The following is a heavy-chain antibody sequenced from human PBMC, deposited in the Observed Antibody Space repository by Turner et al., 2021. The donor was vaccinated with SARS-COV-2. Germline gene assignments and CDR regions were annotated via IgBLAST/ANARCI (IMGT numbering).Heavy chain of an antibody. CDR1: VFTFSSYA. V-gene: IGHV3-23*01. CDR3: AKDQGIAVAGTWEFFDL. Sequence: VQLLESGGGLVQPGGSLRLSCSASVFTFSSYAMSWVRQEPGKGLEWVTAISGSGGSTYSADSVKGRFTISTNKSKNTLYLQMNSLGAEDTAVYYCAKDQGIAVAGTWEFFDLWGRGTLVTVSS. CDR2: ISGSGGST. J-gene: IGHJ2*01. D-gene: IGHD6-19*01.